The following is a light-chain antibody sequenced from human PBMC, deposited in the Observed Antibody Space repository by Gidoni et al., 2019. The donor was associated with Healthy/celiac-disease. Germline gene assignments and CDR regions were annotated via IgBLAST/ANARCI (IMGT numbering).Light chain of an antibody. V-gene: IGKV1-39*01. Sequence: DIQMTKSPSSLSASVGDRVTITCRASQIISSYLNWYQQKPGKAPKLLIYAASSLQSGVPSRFSGSGSGTDFTLTISSLQPEDFATYYCQQSYSTPRTFXQXTKVEIK. CDR2: AAS. J-gene: IGKJ1*01. CDR1: QIISSY. CDR3: QQSYSTPRT.